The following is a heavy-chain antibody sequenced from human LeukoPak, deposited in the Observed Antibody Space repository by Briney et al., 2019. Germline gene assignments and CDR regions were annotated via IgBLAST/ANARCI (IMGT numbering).Heavy chain of an antibody. CDR3: ARDLSGYTADYYYMDV. CDR2: IIPLFGRA. D-gene: IGHD1-1*01. J-gene: IGHJ6*03. Sequence: SVKVSCKASGGTFRTSSISWVRQAPGQGLEWMGAIIPLFGRANYAQKFQGRVTITADESTSTAYMELSSLRSEDMAVYYCARDLSGYTADYYYMDVWGQGTTVTISS. V-gene: IGHV1-69*13. CDR1: GGTFRTSS.